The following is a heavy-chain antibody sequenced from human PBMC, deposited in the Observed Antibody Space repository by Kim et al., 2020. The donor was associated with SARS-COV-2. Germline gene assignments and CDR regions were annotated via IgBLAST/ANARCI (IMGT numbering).Heavy chain of an antibody. CDR1: GYSFGTYA. V-gene: IGHV3-23*01. Sequence: GGSLRLSCAASGYSFGTYAISWVRQTAEKGLEWVSGISASGDTTFYADTVRGRFTISRDNYMNTLYLQMNSLRAEDTAVYYCARPRCSTWFYFDDWGHGT. CDR2: ISASGDTT. CDR3: ARPRCSTWFYFDD. J-gene: IGHJ4*01. D-gene: IGHD6-13*01.